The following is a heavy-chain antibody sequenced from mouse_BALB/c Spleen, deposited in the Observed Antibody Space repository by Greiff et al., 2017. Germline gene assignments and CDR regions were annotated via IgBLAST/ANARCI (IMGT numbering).Heavy chain of an antibody. CDR1: GFTFSSYA. D-gene: IGHD2-4*01. J-gene: IGHJ2*01. Sequence: EVQGVESGGGLVKPGGSLKLSCAASGFTFSSYAMSWVRQTPEKRLEWVASISSGGSTYYPDSVKGRFTISRDNARNILYLQMSSLRSEDTAMYYCARGRSTMITPGGYFDYWGQGTTLTVSS. CDR2: ISSGGST. CDR3: ARGRSTMITPGGYFDY. V-gene: IGHV5-6-5*01.